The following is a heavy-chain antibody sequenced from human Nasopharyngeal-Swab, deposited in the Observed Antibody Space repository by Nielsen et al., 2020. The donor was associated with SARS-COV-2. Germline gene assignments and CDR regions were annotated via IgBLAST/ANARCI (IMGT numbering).Heavy chain of an antibody. Sequence: GESMKISCKGSGYSFTSYWIGWVRQMPGKGLEWMGIIYPGDSDTRYSPSFQGQVTISADKSISTAYLQWSSLKASDTAMYYCARRTEYYYDIHVDYRGQGTLVTVSS. CDR1: GYSFTSYW. D-gene: IGHD3-22*01. CDR2: IYPGDSDT. V-gene: IGHV5-51*01. J-gene: IGHJ4*02. CDR3: ARRTEYYYDIHVDY.